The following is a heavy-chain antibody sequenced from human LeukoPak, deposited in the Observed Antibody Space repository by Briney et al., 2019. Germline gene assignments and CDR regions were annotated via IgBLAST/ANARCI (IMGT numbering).Heavy chain of an antibody. D-gene: IGHD4/OR15-4a*01. Sequence: GGSLRLSCAASGFRFNIYDMHWVRQASGEGLEWVAHIGTGTDTHFSDSVKGRFTISRENARNSLYLHINDLRPEDPAVYYCARDRRADYGVNDYAFDIWGHGTMVTVSS. CDR2: IGTGTDT. V-gene: IGHV3-13*01. CDR1: GFRFNIYD. CDR3: ARDRRADYGVNDYAFDI. J-gene: IGHJ3*02.